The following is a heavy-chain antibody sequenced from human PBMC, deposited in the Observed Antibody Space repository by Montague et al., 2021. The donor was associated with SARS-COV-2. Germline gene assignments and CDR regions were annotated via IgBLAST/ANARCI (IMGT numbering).Heavy chain of an antibody. V-gene: IGHV1-18*01. J-gene: IGHJ4*02. Sequence: SVTVSCKASGYTFTSYGISWVRQAPGQGLEWMGWISAYNGNTHYAQKLQGRVTMTTDTSTSTAYMELMSLSPDDTAAYYCARKPTQQPHEYWGQGTLVTVSS. CDR3: ARKPTQQPHEY. CDR2: ISAYNGNT. CDR1: GYTFTSYG. D-gene: IGHD6-13*01.